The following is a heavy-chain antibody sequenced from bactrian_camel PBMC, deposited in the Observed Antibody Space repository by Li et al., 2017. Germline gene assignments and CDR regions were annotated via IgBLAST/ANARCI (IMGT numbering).Heavy chain of an antibody. CDR2: VNSDGST. CDR3: AADYSTWAGCRSVSKSGGLVT. V-gene: IGHV3S53*01. Sequence: VQLVESGGGSVQAGGSLRLSCTSGSTFGDTEMGWYRQAPGKECELVSSVNSDGSTYYTQSVKGRFTISRDYDKNMLYLQMNNLKPEDTAMYYCAADYSTWAGCRSVSKSGGLVTGARGPRSPSP. CDR1: GSTFGDTE. D-gene: IGHD2*01. J-gene: IGHJ4*01.